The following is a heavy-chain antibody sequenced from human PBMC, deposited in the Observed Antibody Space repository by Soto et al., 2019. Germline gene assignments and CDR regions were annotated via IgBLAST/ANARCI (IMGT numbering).Heavy chain of an antibody. Sequence: QVQLVQSGAEVKKPGSSVTVSCKASGGTFGNSAISWVRQAPGQGLEWMGGIIPIFPTPVYAQKFQGRVTITAEESTSTDYMDLTSLRSEDTAVYYCARDKDRQQLGGNYYYGIDVWGQGTTVTVSS. V-gene: IGHV1-69*12. CDR3: ARDKDRQQLGGNYYYGIDV. CDR1: GGTFGNSA. D-gene: IGHD3-3*02. J-gene: IGHJ6*02. CDR2: IIPIFPTP.